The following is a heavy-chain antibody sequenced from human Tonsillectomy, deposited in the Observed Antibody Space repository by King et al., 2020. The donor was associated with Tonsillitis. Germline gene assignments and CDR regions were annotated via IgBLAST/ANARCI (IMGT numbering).Heavy chain of an antibody. CDR3: AREMNSGYHGGCFDL. J-gene: IGHJ3*01. CDR2: INSWNGGT. Sequence: VQLVESGAEVKKPGASVKVSCKASGYTLIGYFIHWVRQAPGQGLEWMGWINSWNGGTNIAQKFLGRVTMTRDTSISTAYMEVSSLGSDDTAVYYCAREMNSGYHGGCFDLWGQGTMVTVSS. V-gene: IGHV1-2*02. D-gene: IGHD5-12*01. CDR1: GYTLIGYF.